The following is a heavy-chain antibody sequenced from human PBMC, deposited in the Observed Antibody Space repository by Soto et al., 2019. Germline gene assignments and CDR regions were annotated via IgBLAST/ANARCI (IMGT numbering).Heavy chain of an antibody. Sequence: QVQLAQSGAEVKRPGASVKVSSKASGYSFTGYYMHWVRQAPGQGLEWMGWIIPHSGETNYAQKFQARDTLTRDTSISTAYMQLSGLTSDDTAVYYCARETDDFTNGANDLWGQGTLVTVSS. CDR2: IIPHSGET. J-gene: IGHJ5*02. CDR1: GYSFTGYY. D-gene: IGHD4-4*01. CDR3: ARETDDFTNGANDL. V-gene: IGHV1-2*02.